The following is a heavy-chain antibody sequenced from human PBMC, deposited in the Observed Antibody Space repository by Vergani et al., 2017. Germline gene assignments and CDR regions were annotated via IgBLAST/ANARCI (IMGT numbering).Heavy chain of an antibody. V-gene: IGHV4-38-2*02. D-gene: IGHD1-26*01. CDR1: GYSISSGYY. CDR3: ARDLSFKDSGSYLGFGAGXMDV. Sequence: QVQLQESGPGLVKPSETLSLTCAVSGYSISSGYYWGWIRQPPGKGLEWIGSIYHSGSTYYNPSLKSRVTISVDTSKNQFSLKLSSVTAADTAVYYCARDLSFKDSGSYLGFGAGXMDVWGKGTTVTVSS. CDR2: IYHSGST. J-gene: IGHJ6*04.